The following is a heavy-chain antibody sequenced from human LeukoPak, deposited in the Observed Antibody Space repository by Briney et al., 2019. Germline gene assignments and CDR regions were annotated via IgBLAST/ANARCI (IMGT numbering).Heavy chain of an antibody. V-gene: IGHV3-23*01. CDR2: IIRSGGIA. Sequence: PGGSLRLSCVASGFTFSNYAMSWVRQAPGKGLEWASHIIRSGGIAHSADSVKGRFTISKDNSKNALYLQMNRLRAEDTAVYYCAKKVGGIYAFDIWGQGTMVTVSS. D-gene: IGHD1-26*01. J-gene: IGHJ3*02. CDR1: GFTFSNYA. CDR3: AKKVGGIYAFDI.